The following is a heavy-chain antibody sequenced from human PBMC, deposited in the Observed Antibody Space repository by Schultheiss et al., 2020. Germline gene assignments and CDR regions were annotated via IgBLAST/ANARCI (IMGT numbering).Heavy chain of an antibody. V-gene: IGHV1-24*01. CDR3: ATDIPRSYQWELRVGYYYYGMDV. CDR1: GYTLTELS. J-gene: IGHJ6*02. Sequence: ASVKVSCKVSGYTLTELSMHWVRQAPGQGLEWMGGFDPEDGETIYAQKFQGRVTMTEDTSTDTAYMELSSLRSEDTAVYYCATDIPRSYQWELRVGYYYYGMDVWGQGTTVTVSS. D-gene: IGHD1-26*01. CDR2: FDPEDGET.